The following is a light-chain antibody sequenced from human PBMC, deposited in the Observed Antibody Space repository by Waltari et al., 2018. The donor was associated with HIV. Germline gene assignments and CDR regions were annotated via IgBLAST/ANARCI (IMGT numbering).Light chain of an antibody. CDR2: TSS. V-gene: IGKV1-5*03. CDR1: QSVSSL. Sequence: DIQMTQSPPTLSASVGDRVTITGRASQSVSSLLAWYQQKQGKAPNLLIFTSSSVQNGCPPRFSGSGSGTDFSLTVSGLQPDDCATYYCQQYLTFSRTLGQGTQV. CDR3: QQYLTFSRT. J-gene: IGKJ1*01.